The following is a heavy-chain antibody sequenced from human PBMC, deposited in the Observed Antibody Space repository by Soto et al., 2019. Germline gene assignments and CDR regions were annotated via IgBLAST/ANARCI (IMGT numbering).Heavy chain of an antibody. D-gene: IGHD3-16*01. CDR3: ARALWPPGAMHHY. J-gene: IGHJ4*02. CDR1: GVSFSGDY. CDR2: INHSGST. Sequence: SDTLSLTCAVYGVSFSGDYWSWILQPPGKGLEWIGEINHSGSTNYNPSLKSRVTISVDTSKNQFSLKLSSVTAADTAVYYCARALWPPGAMHHYWGQGTLDIVSS. V-gene: IGHV4-34*01.